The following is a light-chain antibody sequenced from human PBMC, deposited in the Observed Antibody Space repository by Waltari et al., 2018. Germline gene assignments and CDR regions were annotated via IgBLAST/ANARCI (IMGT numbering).Light chain of an antibody. Sequence: QSALTQPASVSGSPGQSITISCTGTSSDVGGYNYVSWYQQHPGKAPKVMLYDVSNPTSGVPTRYPGSKSGNTASLTISGLQGEDGADYYCSSYTSSSTLAVFGGGTKLTVL. CDR2: DVS. J-gene: IGLJ3*02. V-gene: IGLV2-14*01. CDR1: SSDVGGYNY. CDR3: SSYTSSSTLAV.